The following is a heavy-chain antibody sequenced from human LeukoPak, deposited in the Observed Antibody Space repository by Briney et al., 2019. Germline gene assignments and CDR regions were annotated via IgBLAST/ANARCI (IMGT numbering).Heavy chain of an antibody. CDR1: GGSFSSGSYY. D-gene: IGHD3-10*01. Sequence: SETLSLTCTVSGGSFSSGSYYWSWIRQPPGKGLEWIVYIYSSASTNYNPSLKSRVTISVDTSKNQFSLKLSSVTAADTAVYYCAREARGLLWFGETAWGQGTLVTVSS. V-gene: IGHV4-61*01. J-gene: IGHJ5*02. CDR2: IYSSAST. CDR3: AREARGLLWFGETA.